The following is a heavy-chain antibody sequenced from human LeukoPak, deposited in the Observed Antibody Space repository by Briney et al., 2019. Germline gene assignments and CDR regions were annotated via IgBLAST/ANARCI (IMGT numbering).Heavy chain of an antibody. Sequence: GGSLRLSCTASGFTFGDYAMSWFRQAPGKGLEWVGFIRSKAYGGTTEYAASVKGRFTISRDDSKSIAYLQMNSLKTEDTAVYYCTRRGDYSYYYYYYMDVWGKGTTVTVSS. D-gene: IGHD4-11*01. CDR3: TRRGDYSYYYYYYMDV. CDR1: GFTFGDYA. CDR2: IRSKAYGGTT. V-gene: IGHV3-49*03. J-gene: IGHJ6*03.